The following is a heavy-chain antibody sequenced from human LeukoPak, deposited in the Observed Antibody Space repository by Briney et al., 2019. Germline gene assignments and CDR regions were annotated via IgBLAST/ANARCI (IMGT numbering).Heavy chain of an antibody. J-gene: IGHJ4*02. CDR2: INGDGSET. D-gene: IGHD3-3*01. CDR1: GFTFSGFW. Sequence: GGSLRLSCAASGFTFSGFWMHWVRQAPGKGLVWVSHINGDGSETCYADSVKGRFTISRDNAKNTLYLQMNSLRAEDTAVYYCARGGVSRTHYYWGQGTLVTVSS. V-gene: IGHV3-74*01. CDR3: ARGGVSRTHYY.